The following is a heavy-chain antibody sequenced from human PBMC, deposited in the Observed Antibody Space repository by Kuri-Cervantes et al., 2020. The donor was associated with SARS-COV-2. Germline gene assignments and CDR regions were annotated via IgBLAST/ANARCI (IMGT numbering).Heavy chain of an antibody. D-gene: IGHD1-26*01. J-gene: IGHJ4*02. CDR1: GFTFSSYA. Sequence: GGSLRLSCAASGFTFSSYAMSWVRQAPGKGLEWVSSISSSSSYIYYADSVKGRFTISRDNAKNSLYLQMNSLRAEDTAVYYCASQGRIVGATVWGQGTLVTCYS. CDR3: ASQGRIVGATV. V-gene: IGHV3-21*01. CDR2: ISSSSSYI.